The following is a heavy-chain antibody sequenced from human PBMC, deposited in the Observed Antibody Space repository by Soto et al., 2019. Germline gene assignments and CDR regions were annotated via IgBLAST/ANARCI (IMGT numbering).Heavy chain of an antibody. CDR1: GDTFSFYS. V-gene: IGHV1-69*04. D-gene: IGHD6-13*01. CDR3: ARGPGVAAAVNYFDY. Sequence: SVKVSCQASGDTFSFYSINWVRQAPGQGLEWMGRIIPILGIANNAQKFQGRATITADKSTTTAYLELSNLRSEDTAIYYCARGPGVAAAVNYFDYWGHGTPVTVSS. CDR2: IIPILGIA. J-gene: IGHJ4*01.